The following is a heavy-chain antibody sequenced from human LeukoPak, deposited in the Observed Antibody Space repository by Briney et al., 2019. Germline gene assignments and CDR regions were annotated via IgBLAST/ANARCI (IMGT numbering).Heavy chain of an antibody. D-gene: IGHD3-22*01. CDR1: GYTFTSYD. V-gene: IGHV1-8*01. J-gene: IGHJ5*02. Sequence: ASVKVSCKASGYTFTSYDINWVRQATGQGLEWMGWMNPNSGNTGYAQKFQGRVTMTRNTSISTAYMELSSLRSEDTAVYYCARDGNYYDGSGYRRGFDPWGQGTLVTVSS. CDR3: ARDGNYYDGSGYRRGFDP. CDR2: MNPNSGNT.